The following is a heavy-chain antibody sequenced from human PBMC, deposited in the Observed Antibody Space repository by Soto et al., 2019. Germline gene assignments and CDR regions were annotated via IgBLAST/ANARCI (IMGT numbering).Heavy chain of an antibody. D-gene: IGHD6-19*01. Sequence: HPGGALRLSCAASGVTFSSYAMHWVRQAPGKGLEYVSAISSNGGSTYYADSVKGRFTISRDNSKNTLYLQMSSLRAEDTAVYYCVKEYSSGWWPDYWGQGTLVTVSS. CDR2: ISSNGGST. V-gene: IGHV3-64D*06. CDR1: GVTFSSYA. CDR3: VKEYSSGWWPDY. J-gene: IGHJ4*02.